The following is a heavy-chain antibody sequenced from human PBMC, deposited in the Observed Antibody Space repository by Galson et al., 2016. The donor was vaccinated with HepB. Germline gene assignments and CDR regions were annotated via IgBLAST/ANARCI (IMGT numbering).Heavy chain of an antibody. Sequence: SLRLSCAASGFTFSTYSMNWVRQAPGKGLEWIAYIRGGNTNTDYAVSVKGRFTISRDDATNSLFLQMYSLRDEDTAIYYCARDHDWAFDYWGQGTLVSVSS. V-gene: IGHV3-48*02. J-gene: IGHJ4*02. D-gene: IGHD3-9*01. CDR2: IRGGNTNT. CDR1: GFTFSTYS. CDR3: ARDHDWAFDY.